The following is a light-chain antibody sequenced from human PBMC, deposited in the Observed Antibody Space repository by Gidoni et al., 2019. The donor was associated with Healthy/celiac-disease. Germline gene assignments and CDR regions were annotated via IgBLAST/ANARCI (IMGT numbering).Light chain of an antibody. CDR2: KAS. Sequence: DIKITESPSTLPASVGDRVTITCRASQSISSWLAWYQQKPGKAPKRLPDKASSIESGVPSRCSGSGSGTEFTLTISSLQPYDFSTYYYQQYNSYSPYTFGQGTKLEIK. CDR3: QQYNSYSPYT. CDR1: QSISSW. V-gene: IGKV1-5*03. J-gene: IGKJ2*01.